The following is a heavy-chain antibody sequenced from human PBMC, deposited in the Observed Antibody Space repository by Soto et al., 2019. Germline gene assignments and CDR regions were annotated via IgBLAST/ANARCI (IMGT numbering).Heavy chain of an antibody. V-gene: IGHV1-24*01. Sequence: ASVKVSCKVSGYSLTELSMHWVRQAPGKGLEWMGGFDPEDGETFYAQKFQGRVTMTEDTSTDTAYMELSSLRSEDTAVYYCAKYASGWGSFDYWGQGTLVTVSS. D-gene: IGHD6-19*01. CDR3: AKYASGWGSFDY. CDR2: FDPEDGET. J-gene: IGHJ4*02. CDR1: GYSLTELS.